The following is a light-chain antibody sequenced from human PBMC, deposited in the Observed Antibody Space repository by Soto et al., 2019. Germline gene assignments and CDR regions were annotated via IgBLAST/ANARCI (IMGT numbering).Light chain of an antibody. CDR2: VAS. Sequence: EIVMTQSPVTLSVSPGDRATLSCRASQSVDSNLARYQQKPGQTPKLLIYVASTRATGIPARFSGSGSGTEFTLTISSLQSEDFAVYYCQQYNVWPLTFGGGTKVEFK. CDR1: QSVDSN. V-gene: IGKV3-15*01. CDR3: QQYNVWPLT. J-gene: IGKJ4*01.